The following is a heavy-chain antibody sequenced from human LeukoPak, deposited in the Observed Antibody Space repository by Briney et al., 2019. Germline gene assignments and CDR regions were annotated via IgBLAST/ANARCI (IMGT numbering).Heavy chain of an antibody. CDR1: GGSFSGYY. Sequence: SETLSLTCAVYGGSFSGYYWSWIRQPPGKGLEWIGEINHSGSTNYNPSLKSRVTISVDTSKNQFSLKLSSVTAADTAVYYCARGDYGSGSYYNPFGYWGKGTLVTVSS. CDR3: ARGDYGSGSYYNPFGY. D-gene: IGHD3-10*01. CDR2: INHSGST. V-gene: IGHV4-34*01. J-gene: IGHJ4*02.